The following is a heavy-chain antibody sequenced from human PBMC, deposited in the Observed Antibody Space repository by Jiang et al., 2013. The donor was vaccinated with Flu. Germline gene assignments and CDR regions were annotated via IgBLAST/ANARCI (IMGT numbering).Heavy chain of an antibody. D-gene: IGHD6-19*01. V-gene: IGHV4-39*07. J-gene: IGHJ4*02. Sequence: TLSLTCTVSGGSISSSSYYWGWIRQPPGKGLEWIGSIYYSGSTYYNPSLKSRVTISVDTSKNQFSLKLSSVTAADTAVYYCAREGIAVAGTQFGYWGQGTLVTVSS. CDR1: GGSISSSSYY. CDR2: IYYSGST. CDR3: AREGIAVAGTQFGY.